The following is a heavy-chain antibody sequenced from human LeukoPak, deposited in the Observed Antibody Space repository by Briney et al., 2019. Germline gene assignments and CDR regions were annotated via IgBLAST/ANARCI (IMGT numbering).Heavy chain of an antibody. Sequence: ASVTVSCKASGYTFTAYYIHWLRQAPGQGLEWMGWISAYNGNTNYAQKLQGRVTMTTDTSTSTAYMELRSLRSDDTAVYYCARSKEDKSTYDYWGQGTLVTVSS. V-gene: IGHV1-18*04. J-gene: IGHJ4*02. CDR2: ISAYNGNT. CDR1: GYTFTAYY. CDR3: ARSKEDKSTYDY.